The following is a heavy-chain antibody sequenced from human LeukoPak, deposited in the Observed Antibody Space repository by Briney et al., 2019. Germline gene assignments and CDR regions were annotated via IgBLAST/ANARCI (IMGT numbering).Heavy chain of an antibody. D-gene: IGHD4-17*01. CDR3: ARGDYGDYLTVGY. CDR2: INGGNGKT. CDR1: GYTFISYA. Sequence: ASVKVSCKASGYTFISYAMHWVRQAPGQRLEWMGWINGGNGKTKYSQKFQGRVTLTRDTSASTAYMELSSLRSEDTAVYCCARGDYGDYLTVGYWGQGTLFTVSS. J-gene: IGHJ4*02. V-gene: IGHV1-3*01.